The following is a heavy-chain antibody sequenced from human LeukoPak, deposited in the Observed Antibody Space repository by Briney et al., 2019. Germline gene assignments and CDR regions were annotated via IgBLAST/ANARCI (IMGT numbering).Heavy chain of an antibody. J-gene: IGHJ4*02. CDR3: ARDRTPDTLDY. CDR1: GFTFTSHW. CDR2: INTDGSIA. D-gene: IGHD2-15*01. Sequence: GGSLRLSCAASGFTFTSHWMHWVRQGPGKGLVWVSQINTDGSIAFYADSVKGQFTISRDNAKNTLYLQMNSLRAEDTAIYYCARDRTPDTLDYWGQGTPVTVSS. V-gene: IGHV3-74*01.